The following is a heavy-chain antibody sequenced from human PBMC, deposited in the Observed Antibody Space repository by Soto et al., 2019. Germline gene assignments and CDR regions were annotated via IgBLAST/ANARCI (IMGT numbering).Heavy chain of an antibody. CDR2: IIPILGIA. Sequence: SVEVCCTDSGCTLSSYTISWVRQDNGQGLEWMGRIIPILGIANYAQKFQGRVTITADKSTSTAYMELSSLRSEDTAVYYCARTLDGDYALDYYYGMDVWGQGTTVTVSS. CDR3: ARTLDGDYALDYYYGMDV. D-gene: IGHD4-17*01. V-gene: IGHV1-69*02. CDR1: GCTLSSYT. J-gene: IGHJ6*02.